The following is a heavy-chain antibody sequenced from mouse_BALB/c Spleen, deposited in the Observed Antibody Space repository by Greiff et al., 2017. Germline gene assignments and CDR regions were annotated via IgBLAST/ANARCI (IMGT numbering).Heavy chain of an antibody. CDR3: AREGNPSAFDY. Sequence: EVKLVESGGDLVKPGGSLKLSCAASGFTFSSYGMSWVRQTPDKRLEWVATISSGGSYTYYPDSVKGRFTISRDNAKNTLYLQMSSLKSEDTAMYYCAREGNPSAFDYWGQGTTLTVSS. CDR1: GFTFSSYG. CDR2: ISSGGSYT. J-gene: IGHJ2*01. V-gene: IGHV5-6*01. D-gene: IGHD6-1*01.